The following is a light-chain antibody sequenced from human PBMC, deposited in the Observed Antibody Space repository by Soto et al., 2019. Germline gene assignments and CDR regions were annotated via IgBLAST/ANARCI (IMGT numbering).Light chain of an antibody. CDR3: SSYAGSNNLV. CDR2: EVS. Sequence: QSVLTQPPSASGSPGQSVTISCTGTSSDVGSYHYVSWYQQHPGKAPKLMIYEVSNRPSGVPDRFSGSKSGNTASLTVSGLQAEDEADYYCSSYAGSNNLVFGGGTKLTVL. J-gene: IGLJ2*01. V-gene: IGLV2-8*01. CDR1: SSDVGSYHY.